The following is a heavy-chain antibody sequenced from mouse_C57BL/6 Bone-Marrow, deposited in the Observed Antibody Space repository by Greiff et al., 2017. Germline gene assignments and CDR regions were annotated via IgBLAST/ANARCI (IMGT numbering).Heavy chain of an antibody. J-gene: IGHJ4*01. CDR3: AKEYYGNYFFYYYAMDY. Sequence: QVQLQQSGPGLVQPSQSLSITCTVSGFSLTSYGVHWVRQSPGKGLEWLGVIWRGGSTDYNAAFMSRLSITKYNSKSQVFFKMNSLQAYDTAIYYCAKEYYGNYFFYYYAMDYWGQGTSVTVSS. V-gene: IGHV2-5*01. D-gene: IGHD2-1*01. CDR2: IWRGGST. CDR1: GFSLTSYG.